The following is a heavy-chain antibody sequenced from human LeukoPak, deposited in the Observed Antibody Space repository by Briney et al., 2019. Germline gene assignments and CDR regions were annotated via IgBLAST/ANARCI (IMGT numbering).Heavy chain of an antibody. D-gene: IGHD1-1*01. J-gene: IGHJ6*02. V-gene: IGHV4-34*01. CDR2: INHRGST. CDR3: ARHVVVGRDWNSFGAASYNYHYGLDV. CDR1: GGSFSGYY. Sequence: SETLSLTCAVYGGSFSGYYWSWVRQPPGKGLEWIGEINHRGSTNYNPSLESRVTISIDTSKNQFSVKLGSVTASDTAMYYCARHVVVGRDWNSFGAASYNYHYGLDVWGQGIAVTVSS.